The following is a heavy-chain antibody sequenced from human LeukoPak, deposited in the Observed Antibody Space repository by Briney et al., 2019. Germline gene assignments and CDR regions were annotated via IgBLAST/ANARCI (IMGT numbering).Heavy chain of an antibody. Sequence: SETLSLTCTVSGGSISSYYWSWIRQPPGKGLEGIGYIYYSGSTNYNPSLKSRVTISVDTSKNHFSLKLSSVTAADTAVYYCSRVLYKWNDVEWFDPWGQGTLVTVSS. CDR2: IYYSGST. J-gene: IGHJ5*02. D-gene: IGHD1-1*01. V-gene: IGHV4-59*01. CDR3: SRVLYKWNDVEWFDP. CDR1: GGSISSYY.